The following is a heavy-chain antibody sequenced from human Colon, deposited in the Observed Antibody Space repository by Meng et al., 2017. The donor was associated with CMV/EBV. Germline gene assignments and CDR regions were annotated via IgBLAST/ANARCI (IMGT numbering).Heavy chain of an antibody. Sequence: GGSLRLSCSASGFNFNNYDMSWVRQAPGKGLEWVSSIGGGGFNAYYTEAVKGRFTISRDNSRNTPYLEVSSLRADDTAVYYCARGADYLNFWSGYAYWGQGTLVTVSS. D-gene: IGHD3-3*01. J-gene: IGHJ4*02. V-gene: IGHV3-23*01. CDR3: ARGADYLNFWSGYAY. CDR2: IGGGGFNA. CDR1: GFNFNNYD.